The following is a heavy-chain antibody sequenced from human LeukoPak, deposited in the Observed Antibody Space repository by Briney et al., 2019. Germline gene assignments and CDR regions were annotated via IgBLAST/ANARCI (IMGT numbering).Heavy chain of an antibody. CDR1: GGSISSGDYY. Sequence: PSQTLSLTCTVSGGSISSGDYYWSWNRQPPGKGLEWIGYIYYSGSTYYNPSLKSRVTISVDTSKNQFSLKLSSVTAADTAVYYCARAPVLLWFGEFVYYFDYWGQGTLVTVSS. V-gene: IGHV4-30-4*01. CDR3: ARAPVLLWFGEFVYYFDY. J-gene: IGHJ4*02. CDR2: IYYSGST. D-gene: IGHD3-10*01.